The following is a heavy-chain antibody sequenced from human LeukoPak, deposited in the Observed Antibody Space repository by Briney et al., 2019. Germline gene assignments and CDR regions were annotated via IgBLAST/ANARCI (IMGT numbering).Heavy chain of an antibody. CDR3: ARDQSQYYDFWSGSRGWFDP. J-gene: IGHJ5*02. CDR2: IIPIFGTA. Sequence: ASVKVSCKASGGTFSSYAISWVRQAPGQGLEWMGGIIPIFGTANYAQKFQGRVTITTDESTITAYMALSSLSSEDTAVYYCARDQSQYYDFWSGSRGWFDPWGQGPLVTVSS. V-gene: IGHV1-69*05. CDR1: GGTFSSYA. D-gene: IGHD3-3*01.